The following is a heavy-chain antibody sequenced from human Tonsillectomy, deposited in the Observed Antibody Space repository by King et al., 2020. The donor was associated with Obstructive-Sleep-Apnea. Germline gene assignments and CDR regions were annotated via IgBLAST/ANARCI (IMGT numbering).Heavy chain of an antibody. CDR1: GFTFSSYW. V-gene: IGHV3-74*01. CDR2: INSDGSST. Sequence: LVESGGGLVQPGGSLRLSCAASGFTFSSYWRHWVRQAPGKGLVWVSRINSDGSSTSYADSVKGRFTITRDNAKNTPYLQMNSLRAEDTAVYYCARASPESGFDYWGQGTLVTVSS. J-gene: IGHJ4*02. CDR3: ARASPESGFDY. D-gene: IGHD6-6*01.